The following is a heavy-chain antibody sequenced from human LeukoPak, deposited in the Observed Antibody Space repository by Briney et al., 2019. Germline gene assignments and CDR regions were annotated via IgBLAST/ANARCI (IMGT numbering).Heavy chain of an antibody. CDR2: IGDTGRAK. Sequence: GGSLRLSCAASGFTFSRHGMHWVRQAPGKGLEWVAVIGDTGRAKYYADSVKGRFTISRDNSKNTLHLQMNSLRAEDTAVYYCAREGRFGYSSGWYLIRGYYFDYWGQGTLVTVSS. J-gene: IGHJ4*02. CDR1: GFTFSRHG. V-gene: IGHV3-30*03. D-gene: IGHD6-19*01. CDR3: AREGRFGYSSGWYLIRGYYFDY.